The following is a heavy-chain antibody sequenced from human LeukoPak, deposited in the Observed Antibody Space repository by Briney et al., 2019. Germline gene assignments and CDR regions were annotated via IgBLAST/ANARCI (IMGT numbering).Heavy chain of an antibody. V-gene: IGHV3-11*04. CDR1: GFTFSDSY. J-gene: IGHJ4*02. CDR2: ISSSGGTI. D-gene: IGHD2-15*01. CDR3: ARGYCSGGTCYLFDY. Sequence: GGSLRLSCAASGFTFSDSYMSWIRQAPGKGLEWVSYISSSGGTIYYADSVKGRFSISRDNAKNSLYLQMNSLRAEDTAVYYCARGYCSGGTCYLFDYWGQGTLVTVSS.